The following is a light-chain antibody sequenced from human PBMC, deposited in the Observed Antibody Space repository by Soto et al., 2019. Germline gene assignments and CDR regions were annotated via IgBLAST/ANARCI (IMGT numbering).Light chain of an antibody. CDR3: QQRRNWPIT. Sequence: EIVLTQSPATLSLSPGERATLSCRASENINTYLAWYQQKPGQVPRLLMYDASNRATGIPARFSGSGSGTDFTPTISSLEPEDFAVYYCQQRRNWPITFGGGTKVEIK. CDR1: ENINTY. V-gene: IGKV3-11*01. CDR2: DAS. J-gene: IGKJ4*01.